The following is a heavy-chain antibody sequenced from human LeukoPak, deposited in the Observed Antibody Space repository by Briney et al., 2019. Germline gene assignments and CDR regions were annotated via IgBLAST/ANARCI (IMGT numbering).Heavy chain of an antibody. CDR2: INPSGGST. D-gene: IGHD1-1*01. Sequence: ASVKVSCKASGYTFTNYYIHWVRQAPGQGLEWMGIINPSGGSTSYAQKFQGRVTMTRDTSTRIVYMGLSSLRSEDTAVYYCARGNWFDYWGQGTLVTVSS. J-gene: IGHJ4*02. CDR1: GYTFTNYY. CDR3: ARGNWFDY. V-gene: IGHV1-46*01.